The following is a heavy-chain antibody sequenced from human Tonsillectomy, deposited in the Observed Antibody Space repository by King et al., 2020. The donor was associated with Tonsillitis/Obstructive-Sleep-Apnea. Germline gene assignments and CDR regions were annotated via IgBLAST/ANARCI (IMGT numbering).Heavy chain of an antibody. J-gene: IGHJ6*03. CDR2: ISYDGSNQ. Sequence: VQLMESGGGVVQPGRSLRLSCAASGFTFSDYALHWVRQAPGKGLEWVAVISYDGSNQYYADSVKGRFTISRDNSKNTLYLQMNSLTAEDTAVYYCARPPYSYDFWSVRTYYYYMDVWGKGTTVTVSS. CDR3: ARPPYSYDFWSVRTYYYYMDV. CDR1: GFTFSDYA. V-gene: IGHV3-30*04. D-gene: IGHD3-3*01.